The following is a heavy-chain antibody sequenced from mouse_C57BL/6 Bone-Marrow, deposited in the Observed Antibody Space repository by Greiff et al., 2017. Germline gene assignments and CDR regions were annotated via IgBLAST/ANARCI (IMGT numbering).Heavy chain of an antibody. CDR3: ARLRSAYYSNYGDYYAMDY. V-gene: IGHV1-69*01. J-gene: IGHJ4*01. D-gene: IGHD2-5*01. Sequence: QVQLQQPGAELVMPGASVKLSCKASGYTFTSYWMHWVKQRPGQGLEWIGEIDPSDSYTNYNQKFKGKSTLTVDKSSSTAYMQLSSLTSEDSAVYYCARLRSAYYSNYGDYYAMDYWGQGTSVTVSS. CDR1: GYTFTSYW. CDR2: IDPSDSYT.